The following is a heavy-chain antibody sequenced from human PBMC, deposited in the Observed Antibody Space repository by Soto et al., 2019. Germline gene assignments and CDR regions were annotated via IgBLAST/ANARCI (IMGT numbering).Heavy chain of an antibody. CDR3: ARGYSYFPQ. D-gene: IGHD4-4*01. Sequence: PEKLPVTNDGSGESFSGYFCNWLRQPPGKGLEWIGEISQVGRARYNPSLETRITISVDTSKTQFSLNLTSVTDADTAVYYCARGYSYFPQWGLGALV. J-gene: IGHJ4*02. V-gene: IGHV4-34*01. CDR1: GESFSGYF. CDR2: ISQVGRA.